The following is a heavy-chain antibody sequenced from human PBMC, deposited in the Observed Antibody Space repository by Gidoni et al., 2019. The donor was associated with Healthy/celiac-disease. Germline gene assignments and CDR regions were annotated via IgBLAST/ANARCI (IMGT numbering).Heavy chain of an antibody. CDR2: IRYDGSNK. Sequence: QVQLVESGGGVVQPGGSLRLSCAASGFTFSSYGMHWVRQAPGKGLEWVAFIRYDGSNKYYADSVKGRFTISRDNSKNTLYLQKNSLRAEDTAVYYCATHTPDSSGYYYYYGMDVWGQGTTVTVSS. V-gene: IGHV3-30*02. CDR1: GFTFSSYG. CDR3: ATHTPDSSGYYYYYGMDV. J-gene: IGHJ6*02. D-gene: IGHD3-22*01.